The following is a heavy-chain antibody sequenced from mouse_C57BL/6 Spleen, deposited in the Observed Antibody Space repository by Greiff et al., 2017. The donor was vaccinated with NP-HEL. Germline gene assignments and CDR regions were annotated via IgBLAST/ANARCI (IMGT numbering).Heavy chain of an antibody. CDR1: GYSITSGYY. Sequence: EVKLMESGPGLVKPSPSLSLTCSVTGYSITSGYYWNWIRQFPGNKLEWMGYISYDGSNNYNPSLKNRITITRDPSTNQFFLQLNSVTTEDTATYYCANDYYGSSLWYFDVWGPGTTVTVSS. CDR2: ISYDGSN. V-gene: IGHV3-6*01. J-gene: IGHJ1*01. CDR3: ANDYYGSSLWYFDV. D-gene: IGHD1-1*01.